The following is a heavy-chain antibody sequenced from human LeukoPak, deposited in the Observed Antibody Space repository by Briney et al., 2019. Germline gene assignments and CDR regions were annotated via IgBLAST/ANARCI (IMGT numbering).Heavy chain of an antibody. D-gene: IGHD3-3*01. CDR1: GGSISSGDYY. J-gene: IGHJ5*02. Sequence: PSETLSLTCTVSGGSISSGDYYWSWIRQPPGKGLEWIGYIYYSGSTYYNPSLKSRVTISVDTSKNQFSLKLSSVTAADTAVYYCPTFPIFGVVNHNWFAPWGQGPLVTV. CDR2: IYYSGST. CDR3: PTFPIFGVVNHNWFAP. V-gene: IGHV4-30-4*08.